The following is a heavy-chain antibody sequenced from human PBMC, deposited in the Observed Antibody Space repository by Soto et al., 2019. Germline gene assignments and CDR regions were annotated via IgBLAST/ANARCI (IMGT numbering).Heavy chain of an antibody. CDR3: ARRTYTGSYYEGNWFDP. Sequence: ASVKVSCKASGGTFSSYAISWVRQAPGQGLEWMGGIIPIFGTANYAQTFQGRVTINADESTSTAYMELRSLRSEDTAVYYCARRTYTGSYYEGNWFDPWGQGTLVTVSS. D-gene: IGHD1-26*01. J-gene: IGHJ5*02. V-gene: IGHV1-69*13. CDR1: GGTFSSYA. CDR2: IIPIFGTA.